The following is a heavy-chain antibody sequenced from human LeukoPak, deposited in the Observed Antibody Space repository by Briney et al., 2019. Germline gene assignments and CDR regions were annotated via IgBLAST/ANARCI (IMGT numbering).Heavy chain of an antibody. CDR2: IYYSGST. CDR1: GGSISSSSYY. J-gene: IGHJ5*02. V-gene: IGHV4-39*01. CDR3: AMVMWLVDP. D-gene: IGHD3-22*01. Sequence: SETLYLTCTVSGGSISSSSYYWGWIRQPPGKGLEWIGSIYYSGSTYYNPSLKSRVTISVDTSKNQFSLKLSSVTAADTAVYYCAMVMWLVDPWGQGTLVTVSS.